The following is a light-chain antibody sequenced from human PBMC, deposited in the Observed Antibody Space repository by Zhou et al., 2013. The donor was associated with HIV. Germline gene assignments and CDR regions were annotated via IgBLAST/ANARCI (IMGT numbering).Light chain of an antibody. CDR3: QQYNNWPPWT. CDR2: DTS. Sequence: EIVMTQSPATLSVSPGERATLSCRASQSVSSNLAWYQQQPGQAPRLLIYDTSTRATGIPARFSGSGSGTEFTLTISSLQSEDFAVYYCQQYNNWPPWTFGKGPRWKS. CDR1: QSVSSN. V-gene: IGKV3-15*01. J-gene: IGKJ1*01.